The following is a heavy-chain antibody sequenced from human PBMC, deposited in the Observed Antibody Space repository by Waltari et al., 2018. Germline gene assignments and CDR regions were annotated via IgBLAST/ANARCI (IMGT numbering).Heavy chain of an antibody. CDR3: AREGSLYSSTGGWIGP. CDR2: IHYTGGT. D-gene: IGHD4-4*01. CDR1: GGPISGHY. J-gene: IGHJ5*02. V-gene: IGHV4-59*11. Sequence: QVQVQESGPGLVKPSETMSLTCTVSGGPISGHYWSWIRQSPGKRLEWIGLIHYTGGTNYNPSLENRVSISLDGSKNQFSLNLSSVTAADTAVYYCAREGSLYSSTGGWIGPWGQGMLVTVSS.